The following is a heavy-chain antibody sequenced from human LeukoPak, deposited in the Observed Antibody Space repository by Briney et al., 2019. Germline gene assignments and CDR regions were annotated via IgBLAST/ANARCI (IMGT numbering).Heavy chain of an antibody. CDR1: GGSISSYY. J-gene: IGHJ4*02. Sequence: SETLSLTCTVSGGSISSYYWSWIRQPAGKGLEWIGRIYTGGSTNYNPSLKSRVTMSTDTSKNHFSLKLSSVTAADTAVYYCARESSYGTTDYWGQGTLVTVSS. CDR2: IYTGGST. V-gene: IGHV4-4*07. D-gene: IGHD5-18*01. CDR3: ARESSYGTTDY.